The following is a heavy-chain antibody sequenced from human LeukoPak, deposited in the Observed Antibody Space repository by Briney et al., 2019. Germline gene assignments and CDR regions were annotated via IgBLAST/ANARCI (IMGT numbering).Heavy chain of an antibody. V-gene: IGHV1-69*05. Sequence: ASVKVSCKASGCTFSSYAISWVRQAPGQGLEWMGGIIPICGRANYAQKFQGRVTITTDESTSTAYMELSSLRSEDTAVYYCARQSLYYDSSDYYPKNYFDYWGQGTLVTVSS. CDR3: ARQSLYYDSSDYYPKNYFDY. D-gene: IGHD3-22*01. CDR2: IIPICGRA. J-gene: IGHJ4*02. CDR1: GCTFSSYA.